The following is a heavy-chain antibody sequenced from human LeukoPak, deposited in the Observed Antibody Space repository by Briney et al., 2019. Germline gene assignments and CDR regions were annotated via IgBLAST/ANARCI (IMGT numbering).Heavy chain of an antibody. CDR2: IYYSGST. Sequence: KPSETLSLTCTVSGGSISSYYWSWIRQPPGEGLEWIGYIYYSGSTNYNPSLKSRVTISVDTSKNQFSLKLSSVTAADTAIYYCAGGRWSGWYFNYWGQGTLVTVSS. J-gene: IGHJ4*02. CDR3: AGGRWSGWYFNY. V-gene: IGHV4-59*01. D-gene: IGHD6-19*01. CDR1: GGSISSYY.